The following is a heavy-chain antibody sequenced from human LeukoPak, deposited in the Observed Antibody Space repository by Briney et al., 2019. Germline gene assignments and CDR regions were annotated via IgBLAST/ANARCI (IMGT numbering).Heavy chain of an antibody. CDR3: ASPAGSAYYYFAY. CDR2: IHYRGST. V-gene: IGHV4-39*01. Sequence: SETLSLTCPVSGVSISSTSYYWGWIRQPPGKGLEWIGSIHYRGSTYYNPSLKSRLTISVDTSKNQFSLKLSSVTAADAAVYYCASPAGSAYYYFAYWGQGTLVTVSS. D-gene: IGHD6-19*01. J-gene: IGHJ4*02. CDR1: GVSISSTSYY.